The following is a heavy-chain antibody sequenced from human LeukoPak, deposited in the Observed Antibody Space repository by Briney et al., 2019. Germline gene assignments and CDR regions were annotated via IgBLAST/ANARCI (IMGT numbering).Heavy chain of an antibody. Sequence: SETLSLTCTVSGGSIRSSYYYWGWIRQPPGKGLEWIGSIYDSGSTYYNPSLKSRVTISVDTSKNQFSLKLSSVTAADTAVYYCASLYYYGSGSYYNPLFDYWGQGTLVTVSS. CDR1: GGSIRSSYYY. V-gene: IGHV4-39*07. CDR2: IYDSGST. J-gene: IGHJ4*02. CDR3: ASLYYYGSGSYYNPLFDY. D-gene: IGHD3-10*01.